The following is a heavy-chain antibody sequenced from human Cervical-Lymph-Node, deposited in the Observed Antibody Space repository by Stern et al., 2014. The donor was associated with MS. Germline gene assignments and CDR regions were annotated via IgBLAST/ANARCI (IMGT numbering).Heavy chain of an antibody. D-gene: IGHD5-18*01. V-gene: IGHV1-69*01. CDR3: ARGKVDTAMEPFDY. Sequence: QEQLVQSGAEVKKPGSSVKVSCKAYGGTFSSYAISWVRQAPGQGLEWMGGIIPIFGTANYAQKFQGRVTITADESTSTAYMELSSLRSEDTAVYYCARGKVDTAMEPFDYWGQGTLVTVSS. CDR2: IIPIFGTA. CDR1: GGTFSSYA. J-gene: IGHJ4*02.